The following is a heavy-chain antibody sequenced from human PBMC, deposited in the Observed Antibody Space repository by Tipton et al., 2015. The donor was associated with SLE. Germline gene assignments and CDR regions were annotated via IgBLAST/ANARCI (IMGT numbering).Heavy chain of an antibody. J-gene: IGHJ2*01. CDR2: VYHNGIT. D-gene: IGHD6-13*01. V-gene: IGHV4-39*02. Sequence: TLSLTCTVSGGSITDSTYYWGWIRQPPGKGLEWIGSVYHNGITDYNPSLRSRVTTSVDTSKNHFSLKVRSVTAADTAVYYCARDRRLIAAPSFWWYFDLWGRGTLVTVSS. CDR1: GGSITDSTYY. CDR3: ARDRRLIAAPSFWWYFDL.